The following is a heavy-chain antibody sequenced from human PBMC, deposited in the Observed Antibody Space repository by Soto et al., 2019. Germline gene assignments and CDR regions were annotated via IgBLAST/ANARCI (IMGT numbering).Heavy chain of an antibody. CDR2: ISPYTGNT. CDR1: GYIFVNYV. CDR3: VMVDNYVTPTPQDV. J-gene: IGHJ6*02. D-gene: IGHD3-16*01. Sequence: QVQLVQSGEEVKKPGASVKVSCKASGYIFVNYVIAWVRQAPKQGLEWMGWISPYTGNTHSASKVQGRLTMTTDTSTSTAYMDLGSLTSDDTAVYYCVMVDNYVTPTPQDVWGQGTTVTVSS. V-gene: IGHV1-18*01.